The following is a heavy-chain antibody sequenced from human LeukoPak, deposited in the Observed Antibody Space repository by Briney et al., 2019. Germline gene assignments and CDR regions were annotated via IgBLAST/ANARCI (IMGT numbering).Heavy chain of an antibody. CDR2: IYYSGST. J-gene: IGHJ5*02. CDR3: ARPRYDDWFDP. Sequence: PSETLSLTCTVSGGSISSSSYYRGWIRQPPGEGLEWIGSIYYSGSTYYNPSLKSRVTISVDTSKNQFSLKLSSVTAADTAVYYCARPRYDDWFDPWGQGTLVTVSS. CDR1: GGSISSSSYY. V-gene: IGHV4-39*01. D-gene: IGHD3-22*01.